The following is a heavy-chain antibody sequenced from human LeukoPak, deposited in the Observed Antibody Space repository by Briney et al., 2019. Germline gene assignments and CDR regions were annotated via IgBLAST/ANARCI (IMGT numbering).Heavy chain of an antibody. D-gene: IGHD2-15*01. Sequence: HSGGSLRLSCAASGFTFDDYAMHWARHAPGKGLEWVSGISWNSGSIGYADSVKGRFTISRDNAKNSLYLQMNSLRAEDTALYYCAKGDPLVVAAPYFDYWGQGTLVTVSS. J-gene: IGHJ4*02. V-gene: IGHV3-9*01. CDR2: ISWNSGSI. CDR3: AKGDPLVVAAPYFDY. CDR1: GFTFDDYA.